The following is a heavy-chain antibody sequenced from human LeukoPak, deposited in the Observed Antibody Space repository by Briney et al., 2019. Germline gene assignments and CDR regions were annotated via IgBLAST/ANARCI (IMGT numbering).Heavy chain of an antibody. CDR3: ARHGNEIATAGIDY. V-gene: IGHV5-51*01. J-gene: IGHJ4*02. CDR2: INPGDPDI. Sequence: GESLKISCKGSGYSFTSYWIDWVRQMPGKSLEWMGIINPGDPDIRYSPSFQGQVTISVDKSISTAYLQWSSLKASDTAIYYCARHGNEIATAGIDYWGQGTLVTVSS. D-gene: IGHD6-13*01. CDR1: GYSFTSYW.